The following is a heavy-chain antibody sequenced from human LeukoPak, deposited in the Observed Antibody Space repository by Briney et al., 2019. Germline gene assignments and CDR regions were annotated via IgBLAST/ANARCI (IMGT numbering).Heavy chain of an antibody. Sequence: GGSLRLPCAASRFTFRRYSMKWVPEARGKGLEWVSSIICSCSYILYADSVKGRFTISRDNAKNSLYLQMNSLRAEDTAVYYCARSSYSSSWYSPFDSFDIWGQGTMVTVSS. CDR1: RFTFRRYS. CDR3: ARSSYSSSWYSPFDSFDI. D-gene: IGHD6-13*01. J-gene: IGHJ3*02. V-gene: IGHV3-21*01. CDR2: IICSCSYI.